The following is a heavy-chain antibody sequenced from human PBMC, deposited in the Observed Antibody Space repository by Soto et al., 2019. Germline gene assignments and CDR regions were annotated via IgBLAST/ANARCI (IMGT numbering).Heavy chain of an antibody. Sequence: ASVKVSCKASGYTFTSYGISWVRQAPGQGLEWMGWISAYNGNTNYAQKLQGRVTMTTDTSTSTAYMELRSLRSDDTAVYYCARDLEDTAMLLHWFDPWGQGTLVTVSS. V-gene: IGHV1-18*01. CDR3: ARDLEDTAMLLHWFDP. J-gene: IGHJ5*02. D-gene: IGHD5-18*01. CDR1: GYTFTSYG. CDR2: ISAYNGNT.